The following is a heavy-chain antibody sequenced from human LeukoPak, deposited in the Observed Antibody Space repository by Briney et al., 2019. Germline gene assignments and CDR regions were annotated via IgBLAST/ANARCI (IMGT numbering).Heavy chain of an antibody. V-gene: IGHV1-18*01. J-gene: IGHJ6*02. CDR1: GYTFTSYG. CDR2: ISAYNGNT. D-gene: IGHD1-26*01. CDR3: ARDSGSYYSYHYYGMDV. Sequence: ASVKVSCKASGYTFTSYGISWVRQAPGQGLEWMGWISAYNGNTNYAQKLQGRVTMTTDISTSTAYMELRSLRSDDTAVYYCARDSGSYYSYHYYGMDVWGQGTTVTVSS.